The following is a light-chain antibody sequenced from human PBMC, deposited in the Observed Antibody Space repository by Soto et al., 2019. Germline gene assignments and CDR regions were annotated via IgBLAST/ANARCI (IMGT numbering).Light chain of an antibody. V-gene: IGLV3-9*01. J-gene: IGLJ3*02. CDR1: NIGRKS. CDR3: QVWDLNTAGV. Sequence: SYELTQSLSVAVALGQTARITCGGNNIGRKSVHWYQQRPGQAPVVVIYRDYHRPSGTPVPFSGSDSGNTATLTIIRAQAGDEGDYYCQVWDLNTAGVFGGGTTLTVL. CDR2: RDY.